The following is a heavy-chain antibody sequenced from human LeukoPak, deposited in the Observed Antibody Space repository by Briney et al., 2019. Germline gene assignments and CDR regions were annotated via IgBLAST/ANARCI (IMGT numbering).Heavy chain of an antibody. CDR2: LYSGGSI. D-gene: IGHD3-16*01. Sequence: SGGSLRLSCAASGFTFSDHNMDWVRQAPGKGLEWVSALYSGGSIYYADSVKGRFTISRDNSKNTLYLQMNSLRAEDTAVYYCARDPSRGLYYFDHWGQGTLVTVSS. CDR3: ARDPSRGLYYFDH. V-gene: IGHV3-53*01. CDR1: GFTFSDHN. J-gene: IGHJ4*02.